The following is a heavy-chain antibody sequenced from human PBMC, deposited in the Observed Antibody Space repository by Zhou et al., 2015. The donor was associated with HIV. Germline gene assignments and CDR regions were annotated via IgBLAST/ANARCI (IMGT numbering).Heavy chain of an antibody. D-gene: IGHD2-2*01. J-gene: IGHJ6*02. Sequence: QVQLVQSGAEVKKPGSSVKVSCKASGGTFSSYAISWVRQAPGQGLEWMGGIIPIFGTANYAQKFQGRVTITADESTSTAYMELSSLRSEDTAVYYCARDSEDIVVVPAGRYYYYGMDVWGQGTTVTVSS. CDR3: ARDSEDIVVVPAGRYYYYGMDV. V-gene: IGHV1-69*12. CDR2: IIPIFGTA. CDR1: GGTFSSYA.